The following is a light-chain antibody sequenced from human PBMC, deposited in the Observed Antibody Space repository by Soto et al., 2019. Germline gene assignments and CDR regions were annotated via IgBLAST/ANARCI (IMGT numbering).Light chain of an antibody. J-gene: IGKJ4*01. Sequence: EIVLTQSPGTLSLSPGERATLSCRASQSVSSSYLAWYQQKPGQAPRQLIYGASSRATGIPDRFSGSGSVTDFTRTITRLEPEDFAVYYCQHYRTSFGGGTRVEIK. CDR3: QHYRTS. V-gene: IGKV3-20*01. CDR2: GAS. CDR1: QSVSSSY.